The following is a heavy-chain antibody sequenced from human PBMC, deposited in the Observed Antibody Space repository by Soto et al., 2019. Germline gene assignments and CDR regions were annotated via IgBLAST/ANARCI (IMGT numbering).Heavy chain of an antibody. CDR3: AREKTAWPLAYGLEV. D-gene: IGHD2-21*02. CDR1: EFSLSTYS. CDR2: ISTRSDV. V-gene: IGHV3-21*03. Sequence: GGSLRLSCTASEFSLSTYSMNWVRQAPGKGLEWVSSISTRSDVYYADSVKGRFTIARDNAKNSLSLQMNSLSAEDTGVYYCAREKTAWPLAYGLEVRGQGTTVTVSS. J-gene: IGHJ6*02.